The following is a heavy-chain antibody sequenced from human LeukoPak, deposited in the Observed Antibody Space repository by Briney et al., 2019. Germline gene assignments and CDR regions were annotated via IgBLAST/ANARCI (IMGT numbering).Heavy chain of an antibody. Sequence: GGSLRLSCAASGFTFSTYAMTWVRQTPGKGLEWVAAISSSAGSKYYADNVKGRFTISRDNSKNTLYLQMNSLRAEDTAVYYCAKWDSPKYQLLRTNWFDPWGQGTLVTVSS. CDR2: ISSSAGSK. V-gene: IGHV3-23*01. J-gene: IGHJ5*02. CDR3: AKWDSPKYQLLRTNWFDP. D-gene: IGHD2-2*01. CDR1: GFTFSTYA.